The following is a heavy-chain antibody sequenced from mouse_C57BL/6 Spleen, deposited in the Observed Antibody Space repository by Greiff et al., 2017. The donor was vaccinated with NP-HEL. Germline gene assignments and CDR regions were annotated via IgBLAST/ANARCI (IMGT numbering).Heavy chain of an antibody. CDR1: GYTFTSYW. Sequence: VQLQESGAELVMPGASVKLSCKASGYTFTSYWMHWVKQRPGQGLEWIGEIDPSDSYTNYNQKFKGKSTLTVDKSSSTAYMQLSSLTSEDSAVYYCARGWNSYAMDYWGQGTSVTVSS. CDR2: IDPSDSYT. V-gene: IGHV1-69*01. D-gene: IGHD3-3*01. CDR3: ARGWNSYAMDY. J-gene: IGHJ4*01.